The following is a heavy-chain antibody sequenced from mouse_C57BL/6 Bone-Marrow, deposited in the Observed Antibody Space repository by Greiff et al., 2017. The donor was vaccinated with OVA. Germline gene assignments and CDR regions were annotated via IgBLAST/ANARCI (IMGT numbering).Heavy chain of an antibody. CDR2: IWRGGST. V-gene: IGHV2-5*01. J-gene: IGHJ4*01. CDR1: GFSLTSYG. D-gene: IGHD1-1*01. Sequence: VKVVESGPGLVQPSQSLSITCTVSGFSLTSYGVHWVRQSPGKGLEWLGVIWRGGSTDYNAAFMSRLSITKDNSKSQVFFKMNSLQADDTAIYYCAKKGSYYYGSSYYAMDYWGQGTSVTVSS. CDR3: AKKGSYYYGSSYYAMDY.